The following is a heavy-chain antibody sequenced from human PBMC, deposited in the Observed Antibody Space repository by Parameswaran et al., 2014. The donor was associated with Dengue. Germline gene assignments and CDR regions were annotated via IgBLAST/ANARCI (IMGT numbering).Heavy chain of an antibody. CDR2: ISYDGSNK. CDR3: ATVGGGSCP. J-gene: IGHJ5*02. D-gene: IGHD2-15*01. Sequence: WIRQPPGKGLEWVAVISYDGSNKYYADSVKGRFTISRDNSKNTLYLQMNSLRAEDTAVYYCATVGGGSCPWGQGTLVTVSS. V-gene: IGHV3-30-3*01.